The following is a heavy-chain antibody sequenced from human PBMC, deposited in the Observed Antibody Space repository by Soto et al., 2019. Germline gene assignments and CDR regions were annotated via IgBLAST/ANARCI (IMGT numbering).Heavy chain of an antibody. CDR3: GRSFMWYFDL. V-gene: IGHV4-59*08. Sequence: SETLSLTCNVSGGSIYTYYWNWIRQSPGKGLEWIGYISDGGSTNYNPSLKSRVTISVDTSKKQVSLRLSSVTAADTAVYYCGRSFMWYFDLWGRGTLVTVSS. J-gene: IGHJ2*01. CDR2: ISDGGST. CDR1: GGSIYTYY. D-gene: IGHD3-16*01.